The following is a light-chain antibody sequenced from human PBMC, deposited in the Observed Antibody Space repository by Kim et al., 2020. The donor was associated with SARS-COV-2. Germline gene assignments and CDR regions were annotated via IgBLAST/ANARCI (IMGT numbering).Light chain of an antibody. CDR3: MIWHSNAWV. CDR2: YKSDSEK. CDR1: SGIIVDNYM. Sequence: QPVLTQPSSLSASPGASASLTCTLRSGIIVDNYMIYWYQQKPGSPPQYPLRYKSDSEKQQGSGVPSRFSGSKDASANAGSLLISGLQSEDEADYYCMIWHSNAWVFGGGTKVTVL. J-gene: IGLJ3*02. V-gene: IGLV5-45*02.